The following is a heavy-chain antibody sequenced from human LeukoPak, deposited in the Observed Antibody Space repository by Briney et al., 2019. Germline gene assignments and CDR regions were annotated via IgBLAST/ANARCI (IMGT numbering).Heavy chain of an antibody. CDR1: GFTFSSYA. D-gene: IGHD3-22*01. J-gene: IGHJ4*02. V-gene: IGHV3-23*01. Sequence: GASLRLSCAASGFTFSSYAMSWVRQAPGKGLEWVSAISGSGGSTYYADSVKGRFTISRDNSKNTLYLQMNSLRAEDTAVYYCAKRALENTYYYDSSGYYRDWGQGTLVTVSS. CDR3: AKRALENTYYYDSSGYYRD. CDR2: ISGSGGST.